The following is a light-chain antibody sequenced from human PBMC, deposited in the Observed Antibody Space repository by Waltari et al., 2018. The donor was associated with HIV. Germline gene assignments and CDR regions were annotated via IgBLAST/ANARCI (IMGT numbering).Light chain of an antibody. CDR1: SIGSKS. V-gene: IGLV3-21*02. CDR3: QVWYSLTDPVV. CDR2: DDS. J-gene: IGLJ2*01. Sequence: SYVLTQPPSVSVAPGQTARITCGGSSIGSKSVHWYQQKPGQAPVLVVSDDSDRPSGIPGRFSGSKSGNTATLTISRFEAGDEADYYCQVWYSLTDPVVFGGGTKLTVL.